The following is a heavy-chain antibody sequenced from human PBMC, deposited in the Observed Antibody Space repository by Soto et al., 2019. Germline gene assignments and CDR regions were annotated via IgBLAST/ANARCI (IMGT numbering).Heavy chain of an antibody. CDR1: GGSISSGGYY. V-gene: IGHV4-31*03. CDR3: ARGGEVTEPYNWFDP. Sequence: SETLSLTCTVSGGSISSGGYYWSWISQHPGKGLEWIGYIYYSGSTYYNPSLKSRVTISVDTSKNQFSLKLSSVTAADTAVYYCARGGEVTEPYNWFDPWGQGTLVTVSS. J-gene: IGHJ5*02. D-gene: IGHD3-16*01. CDR2: IYYSGST.